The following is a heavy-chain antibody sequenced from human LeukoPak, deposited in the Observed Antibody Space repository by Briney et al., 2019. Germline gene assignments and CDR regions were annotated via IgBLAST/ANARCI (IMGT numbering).Heavy chain of an antibody. V-gene: IGHV4-30-4*01. J-gene: IGHJ4*02. D-gene: IGHD1-26*01. Sequence: PSQTLSLTCTVSGGSISSGDYYWSWIRQPPGKGLEWIGYIYYSGSTYYNPSLKSRVTISVDKSKNQFSLKLSSVTAADTAVYYCARASVGATPFDYWGQGTLVTVSS. CDR3: ARASVGATPFDY. CDR2: IYYSGST. CDR1: GGSISSGDYY.